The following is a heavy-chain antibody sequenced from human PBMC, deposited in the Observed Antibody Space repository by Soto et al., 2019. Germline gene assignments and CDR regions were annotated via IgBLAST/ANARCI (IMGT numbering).Heavy chain of an antibody. V-gene: IGHV3-33*01. Sequence: LRLSCAASGFTFSSYGMHWVRQAPGKGLEWVAVIWYDGSNKYYADSVKGRFTISRDNSKNTLYLQMNSLRAEDTAVYYCARDSTLYYYGMDVWGQGTTVTVSS. J-gene: IGHJ6*02. D-gene: IGHD2-2*01. CDR2: IWYDGSNK. CDR1: GFTFSSYG. CDR3: ARDSTLYYYGMDV.